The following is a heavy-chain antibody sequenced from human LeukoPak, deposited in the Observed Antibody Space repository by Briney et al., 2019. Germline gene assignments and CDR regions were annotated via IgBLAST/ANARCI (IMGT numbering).Heavy chain of an antibody. CDR3: ARGAQDYGDSLGDY. V-gene: IGHV1-69*05. J-gene: IGHJ4*02. D-gene: IGHD4-17*01. Sequence: ASVKVSCKASGGTFNNSAITWVRQAPGQGLEWMGGIIPVFGTANYAQKFHGTVTITTDESTSTVYMELSSLRSEDTAVYYCARGAQDYGDSLGDYWGQGTLVTVSS. CDR2: IIPVFGTA. CDR1: GGTFNNSA.